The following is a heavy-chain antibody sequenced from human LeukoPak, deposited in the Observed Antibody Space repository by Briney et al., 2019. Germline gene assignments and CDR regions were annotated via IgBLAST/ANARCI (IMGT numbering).Heavy chain of an antibody. D-gene: IGHD1-26*01. Sequence: GGSLRLSCAGSGFTFSDFWMTWVRQAPGKGLEWVATIKPDGSEKYYVDSVKGRFTISRDNAENSLDLQMNSLRADDTAVYYCARGGWELLFWGQGTLVTVSS. V-gene: IGHV3-7*01. CDR2: IKPDGSEK. CDR1: GFTFSDFW. J-gene: IGHJ4*02. CDR3: ARGGWELLF.